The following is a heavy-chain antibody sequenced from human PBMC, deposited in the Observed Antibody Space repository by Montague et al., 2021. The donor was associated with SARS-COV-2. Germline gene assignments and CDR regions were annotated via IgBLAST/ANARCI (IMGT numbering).Heavy chain of an antibody. CDR2: IYWDGDQ. D-gene: IGHD3-3*01. CDR1: GFSLNTDGMG. J-gene: IGHJ3*01. Sequence: PALATPTQTLTLTCVFSGFSLNTDGMGVAWIRRPPGKALEWLALIYWDGDQRYSPSLKTRLTITKDTSKNRVVLTMTNLDPVDTATYYCARRYDFYRAEAFDVWGQGTMLTVSS. V-gene: IGHV2-5*02. CDR3: ARRYDFYRAEAFDV.